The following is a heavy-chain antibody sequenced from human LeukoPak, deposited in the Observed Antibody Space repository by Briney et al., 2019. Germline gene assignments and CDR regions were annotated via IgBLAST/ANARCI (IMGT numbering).Heavy chain of an antibody. CDR2: IYPGDSDT. CDR1: GYIFTSYW. Sequence: GESLKISCKGSGYIFTSYWIGWVRQMPGKGLEWMGIIYPGDSDTRYSPSFQGQVTISADKSISTAYLQWSSLKASDTAMYYCASSGYCSGGSCYSDAFDIWGQGTMVTVSS. D-gene: IGHD2-15*01. CDR3: ASSGYCSGGSCYSDAFDI. V-gene: IGHV5-51*01. J-gene: IGHJ3*02.